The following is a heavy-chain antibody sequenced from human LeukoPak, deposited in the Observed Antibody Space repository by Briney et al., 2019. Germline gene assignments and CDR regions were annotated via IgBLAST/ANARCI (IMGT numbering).Heavy chain of an antibody. CDR3: ARNIAARPSYHFDY. Sequence: SETLSLTCTVSGGSISSSSYYWGWIRQPPGKGLEWIGSIYYSGSTYYNPSLKSRVTISVDTSKNQFSLKLSSVTAADTAVYYCARNIAARPSYHFDYWGQGTMVTVST. CDR2: IYYSGST. CDR1: GGSISSSSYY. D-gene: IGHD6-6*01. V-gene: IGHV4-39*07. J-gene: IGHJ4*02.